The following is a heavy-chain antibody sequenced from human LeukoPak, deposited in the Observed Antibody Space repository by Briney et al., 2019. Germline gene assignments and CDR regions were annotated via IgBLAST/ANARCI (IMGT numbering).Heavy chain of an antibody. CDR2: IYYSGST. J-gene: IGHJ4*02. V-gene: IGHV4-34*01. CDR1: GGSFSGYY. CDR3: ARLPQRSDVLTSYANSFDY. D-gene: IGHD3-9*01. Sequence: PSETLSLTCAVYGGSFSGYYWAWIRQPPGKGLEWIGNIYYSGSTYYNPSLNSRVTISVDTSKNRFSLKLTSVTAADTAVFYCARLPQRSDVLTSYANSFDYWGQGTLVTVSS.